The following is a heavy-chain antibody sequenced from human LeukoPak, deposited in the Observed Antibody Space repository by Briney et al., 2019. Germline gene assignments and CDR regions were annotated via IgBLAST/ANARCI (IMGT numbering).Heavy chain of an antibody. D-gene: IGHD3-10*01. CDR1: GGSISSSSYY. V-gene: IGHV4-39*07. J-gene: IGHJ4*02. CDR3: ARRGVREYGSGSYYKNQYFDY. Sequence: SETLSLTCTVSGGSISSSSYYWGWIRQPPGKGLEWIGSIYYSGSTYYNPSLKSRVTISVDTSKNQFSLKLSSVTAADTAVYYCARRGVREYGSGSYYKNQYFDYWGQGTLVTVSS. CDR2: IYYSGST.